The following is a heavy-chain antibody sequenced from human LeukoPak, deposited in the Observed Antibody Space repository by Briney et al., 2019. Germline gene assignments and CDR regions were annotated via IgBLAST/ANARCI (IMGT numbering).Heavy chain of an antibody. Sequence: PGGSLRLSCAASGFTFSSYAMHWVRQAPGKGLEWVAVISYDGSNKYYADSVKGRFTISRDNSKNMLFLRMSTLRAEDTAVYYCAKGSRLHRVYYFDYWGQGTLVTVSS. V-gene: IGHV3-30-3*01. CDR1: GFTFSSYA. CDR3: AKGSRLHRVYYFDY. CDR2: ISYDGSNK. J-gene: IGHJ4*02. D-gene: IGHD4-11*01.